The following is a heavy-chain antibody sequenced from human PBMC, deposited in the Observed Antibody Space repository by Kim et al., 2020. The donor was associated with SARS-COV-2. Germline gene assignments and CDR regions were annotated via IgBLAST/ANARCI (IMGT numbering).Heavy chain of an antibody. CDR1: GFTFSSYA. V-gene: IGHV3-23*01. CDR2: ISGSGGST. CDR3: AKDNMPLSRKPLRYYYGMDV. J-gene: IGHJ6*02. Sequence: GGSLRLFCAASGFTFSSYAMSWVRQAPGKGLEWVSAISGSGGSTYYADSVKGRFTISRDNSKNTLYLQMNSLRAEDTAVYYCAKDNMPLSRKPLRYYYGMDVWGQGTTVTVSS. D-gene: IGHD2-2*01.